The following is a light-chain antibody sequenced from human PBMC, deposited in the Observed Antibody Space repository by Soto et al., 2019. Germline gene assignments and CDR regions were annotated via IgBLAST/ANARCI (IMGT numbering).Light chain of an antibody. CDR3: QTWDTGIRV. CDR2: LNSDGSH. J-gene: IGLJ2*01. CDR1: SGHSNYV. Sequence: QPVLTQSPSASASLGALVKLTCTLSSGHSNYVIAWHQQQPEKGPRYLMKLNSDGSHSKGDGIPDRFSGSSSGAERYLTISSLQSEDEADYYCQTWDTGIRVFGGGTKLTVL. V-gene: IGLV4-69*01.